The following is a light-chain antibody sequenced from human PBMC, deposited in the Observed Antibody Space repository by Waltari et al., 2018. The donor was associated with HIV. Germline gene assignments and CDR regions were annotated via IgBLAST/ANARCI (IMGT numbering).Light chain of an antibody. CDR1: VLTKTY. Sequence: SYELTQPSSVSVSPRQTARITCSGDVLTKTYARWFQQKPGQAPVLVIYNDTERSSGIPERFSGSSSGTTVTLTISGAQVEDEADYYCYSATDNSVIFGGGTKLTVL. CDR3: YSATDNSVI. J-gene: IGLJ2*01. CDR2: NDT. V-gene: IGLV3-27*01.